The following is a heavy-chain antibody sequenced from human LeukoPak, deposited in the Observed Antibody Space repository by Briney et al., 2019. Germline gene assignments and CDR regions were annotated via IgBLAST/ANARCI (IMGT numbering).Heavy chain of an antibody. CDR3: ARRGVGARDAFDI. J-gene: IGHJ3*02. D-gene: IGHD1-26*01. CDR1: GFTFSSYS. Sequence: GGSLRLSCAASGFTFSSYSMNWVRQAPGKGLEWVSSISSSSSYIYYADSVKGRFTISRDNAKNSLYLQMNSLRAEDTAVYYCARRGVGARDAFDIWGQGTMVTVSS. CDR2: ISSSSSYI. V-gene: IGHV3-21*01.